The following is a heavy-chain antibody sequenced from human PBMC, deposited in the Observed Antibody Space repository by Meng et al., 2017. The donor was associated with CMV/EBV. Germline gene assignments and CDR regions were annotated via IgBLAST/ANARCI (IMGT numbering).Heavy chain of an antibody. V-gene: IGHV4-38-2*02. CDR3: AREWGGIVVVPAAMGIDY. Sequence: GSLRLSCTVSGYSISSGYYWGWTRQPPGKGLEWIGSIYHSGSTYHNPSLKSRVTISVDTSKNQFSLKLSSVTAAGTAVYYCAREWGGIVVVPAAMGIDYWGQGTLVTVSS. CDR2: IYHSGST. CDR1: GYSISSGYY. D-gene: IGHD2-2*01. J-gene: IGHJ4*02.